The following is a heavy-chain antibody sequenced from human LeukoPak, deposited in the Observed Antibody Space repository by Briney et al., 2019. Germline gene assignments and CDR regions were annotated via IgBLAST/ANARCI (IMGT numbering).Heavy chain of an antibody. Sequence: SETLSLICTVSGGSVSSYYWSWIRQPPGKGLEWIGYFSYSGNTNYNPSLKSRVTISVDTSKNQFSLKLRSVTVADTAIYYCARGPLDSGYTYFDYWGQGTLVSVAS. D-gene: IGHD5-12*01. CDR3: ARGPLDSGYTYFDY. J-gene: IGHJ4*02. V-gene: IGHV4-59*02. CDR2: FSYSGNT. CDR1: GGSVSSYY.